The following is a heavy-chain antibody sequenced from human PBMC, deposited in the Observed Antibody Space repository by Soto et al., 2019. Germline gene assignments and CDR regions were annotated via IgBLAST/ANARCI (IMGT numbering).Heavy chain of an antibody. CDR3: TGVARGGYGPAFDY. V-gene: IGHV3-49*05. J-gene: IGHJ4*02. D-gene: IGHD5-12*01. CDR2: ITSKAYGGTA. CDR1: GFTFGDYA. Sequence: EVQLVESGGGLVKPGRSLRLSCVGSGFTFGDYALTWFRQAPGKGLEWVGFITSKAYGGTAEYAASVKGRFTISRDDSKSIAYRQMNSLKTEETAVYYCTGVARGGYGPAFDYGGQGTLVTVSS.